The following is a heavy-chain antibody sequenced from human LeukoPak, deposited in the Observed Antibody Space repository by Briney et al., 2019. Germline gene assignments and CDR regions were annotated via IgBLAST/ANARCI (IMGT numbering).Heavy chain of an antibody. D-gene: IGHD6-19*01. V-gene: IGHV4-4*02. CDR3: ARGYGSGWYDY. Sequence: SQTLSLTCTVSGGSINNGGYYWSWVRQPPGKGLEWIGEIYHSGSTNYNPSLKSRVTISVDKSKNQFSLKLSSVTAADTAVYYCARGYGSGWYDYWGQGTLVTVSS. CDR1: GGSINNGGYY. CDR2: IYHSGST. J-gene: IGHJ4*02.